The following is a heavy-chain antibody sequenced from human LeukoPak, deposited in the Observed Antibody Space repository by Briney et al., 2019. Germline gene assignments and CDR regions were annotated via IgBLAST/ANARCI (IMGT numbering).Heavy chain of an antibody. CDR1: GYTFTSYG. CDR3: AREYDSSGYYYERGVSDY. Sequence: ASVKVSCKASGYTFTSYGISWVRQAPGQGFEWMGWISAYNGNTNYAQKLQGRVTMTTDTSTSTAYMELRSLRSDDTAVYYCAREYDSSGYYYERGVSDYWGQGTLITVSS. V-gene: IGHV1-18*01. D-gene: IGHD3-22*01. J-gene: IGHJ4*02. CDR2: ISAYNGNT.